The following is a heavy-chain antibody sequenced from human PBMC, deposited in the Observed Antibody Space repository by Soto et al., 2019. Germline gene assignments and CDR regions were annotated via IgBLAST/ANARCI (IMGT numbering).Heavy chain of an antibody. CDR1: GYTFTSYG. Sequence: QVQLVQSGAEVKKPGASVKVSCKASGYTFTSYGISWVRQAPGQGLEWMGWISPYNGNTNYAQNLPGRVTMTTDTSTNTAYMELRSLRSDDTAVYYCARDGLGTAMGFRAADWFDPWGQGTLVTVSS. J-gene: IGHJ5*02. V-gene: IGHV1-18*01. CDR3: ARDGLGTAMGFRAADWFDP. D-gene: IGHD5-18*01. CDR2: ISPYNGNT.